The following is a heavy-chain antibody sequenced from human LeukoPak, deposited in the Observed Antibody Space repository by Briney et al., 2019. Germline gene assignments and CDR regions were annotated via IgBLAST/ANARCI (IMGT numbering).Heavy chain of an antibody. CDR2: IYHSGST. CDR1: GYSISSGYY. J-gene: IGHJ5*02. D-gene: IGHD3-22*01. Sequence: SETLSLTCTVSGYSISSGYYWGWIRQPPGKGLEWIGSIYHSGSTYYNPSLKSRVTILVDTSKNQFSLMLNSVTAADTAMYHCARCYNYYDGSGYYRVDPWGQGTLVTVSS. V-gene: IGHV4-38-2*02. CDR3: ARCYNYYDGSGYYRVDP.